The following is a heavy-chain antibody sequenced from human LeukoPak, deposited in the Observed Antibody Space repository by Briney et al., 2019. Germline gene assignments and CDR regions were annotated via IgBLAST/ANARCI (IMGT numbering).Heavy chain of an antibody. D-gene: IGHD5-18*01. CDR2: IWYDGSNK. J-gene: IGHJ4*02. V-gene: IGHV3-33*06. Sequence: AGGSLRLSCAASGFTFSSYGMHWVRQAPGKGLEWVAVIWYDGSNKYYADSVKGRFTISRDNSKNTLYLQMNSLGAEDTAVYYCAKLLGYTAMVTDFDYWGQGTLVTVSS. CDR1: GFTFSSYG. CDR3: AKLLGYTAMVTDFDY.